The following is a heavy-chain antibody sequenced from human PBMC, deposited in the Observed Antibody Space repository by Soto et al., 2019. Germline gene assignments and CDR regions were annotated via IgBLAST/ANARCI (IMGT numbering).Heavy chain of an antibody. J-gene: IGHJ3*02. Sequence: QVQLQQWGAGLLKPSETLSLTCAVFGGSVNSGNYYWSWIRQPPGTGLEWIGEMSHSGGTPFNPSRKSRVTISVDTSKIQCALKMSSVTAAAAALYYCALVERGTATTVVDAFDIWGPGTMVTVSS. V-gene: IGHV4-34*01. CDR3: ALVERGTATTVVDAFDI. CDR1: GGSVNSGNYY. D-gene: IGHD1-1*01. CDR2: MSHSGGT.